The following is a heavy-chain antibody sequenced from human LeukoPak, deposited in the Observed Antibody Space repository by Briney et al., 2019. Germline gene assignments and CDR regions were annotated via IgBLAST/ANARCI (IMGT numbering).Heavy chain of an antibody. V-gene: IGHV1-2*02. D-gene: IGHD1-26*01. Sequence: ASVKVSCMASGYTSTGYYMHWVRQAPGQGLEWMGWINPNSGGTNYAQKFQGRVTMTRDTSISTAYMELSRLRSDDTAVYYCARDYSGSYWVDYWGQGTLVTVSS. J-gene: IGHJ4*02. CDR1: GYTSTGYY. CDR2: INPNSGGT. CDR3: ARDYSGSYWVDY.